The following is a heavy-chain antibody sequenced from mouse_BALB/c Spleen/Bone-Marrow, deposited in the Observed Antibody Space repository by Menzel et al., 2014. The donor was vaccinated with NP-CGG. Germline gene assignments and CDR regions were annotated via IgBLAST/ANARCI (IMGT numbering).Heavy chain of an antibody. CDR1: GFIFTDYY. V-gene: IGHV7-3*02. CDR3: AGDGSWFAY. CDR2: IRNKANGYTT. Sequence: EVHLVESGGGLVQPGGSLRLSCATSGFIFTDYYMNWVRQPPGKALEWLGFIRNKANGYTTEYSASVKGRFTISRDNSQSTLYLQMNTLRAEDSATYYCAGDGSWFAYWGQGTLVTVSA. J-gene: IGHJ3*01.